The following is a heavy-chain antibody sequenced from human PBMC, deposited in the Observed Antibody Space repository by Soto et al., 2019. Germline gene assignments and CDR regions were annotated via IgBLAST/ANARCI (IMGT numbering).Heavy chain of an antibody. Sequence: GGSLRLSCAASGFTFSSYSMNWVRQAPGKGLEWVSSISSSSSYIYYADSVKGRFTISRDNAKNSLYLQMNSLRAEDTAVYYCARGLRDILTGYYNRYYYYGMDVWGQGTTVTVSS. CDR3: ARGLRDILTGYYNRYYYYGMDV. D-gene: IGHD3-9*01. CDR1: GFTFSSYS. V-gene: IGHV3-21*01. J-gene: IGHJ6*02. CDR2: ISSSSSYI.